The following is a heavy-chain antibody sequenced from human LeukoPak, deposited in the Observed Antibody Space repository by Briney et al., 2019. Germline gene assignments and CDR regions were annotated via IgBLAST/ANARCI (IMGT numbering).Heavy chain of an antibody. V-gene: IGHV3-49*03. CDR1: GFTFGDYA. Sequence: GGSLRLSCTASGFTFGDYAMSWFRQAPGKGLEWVGFIRSKAYGGTTEYAASVKGRFTISRDDSKSIAYLQMNSLKTEDTAVYYCTRDLDCSGGSCYLEGYYYYYGMDVWGQGTTVTVSS. J-gene: IGHJ6*02. D-gene: IGHD2-15*01. CDR2: IRSKAYGGTT. CDR3: TRDLDCSGGSCYLEGYYYYYGMDV.